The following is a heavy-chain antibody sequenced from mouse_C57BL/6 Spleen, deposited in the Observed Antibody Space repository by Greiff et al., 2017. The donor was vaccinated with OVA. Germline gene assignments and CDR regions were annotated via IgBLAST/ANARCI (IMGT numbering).Heavy chain of an antibody. CDR2: IWSGGST. J-gene: IGHJ3*01. V-gene: IGHV2-2*01. Sequence: QVQLQQSGPGLVQPSQSLSITCTVSGFSLTSYGVHWVRQSPGKGLEWLGVIWSGGSTDYNAAFISRLSISKDNSKSQVFFKMNSLQAEDTAIYYCARGANHLAWFAYWGQGTLVTVSA. CDR3: ARGANHLAWFAY. CDR1: GFSLTSYG.